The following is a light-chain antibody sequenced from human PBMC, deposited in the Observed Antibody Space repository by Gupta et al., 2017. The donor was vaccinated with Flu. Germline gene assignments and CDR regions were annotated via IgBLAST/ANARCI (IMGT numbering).Light chain of an antibody. J-gene: IGLJ3*02. CDR3: CSYTDSYTWV. V-gene: IGLV2-11*01. Sequence: QSALTKPRPVSGSPGQSVTISCIATSSDVGDYNYVSWYQHHPGKAPKLMIYDVTKRPSGVPDRFSGSKSGNTASLSISGLQAEDEADYYCCSYTDSYTWVFGGGTKVTVL. CDR2: DVT. CDR1: SSDVGDYNY.